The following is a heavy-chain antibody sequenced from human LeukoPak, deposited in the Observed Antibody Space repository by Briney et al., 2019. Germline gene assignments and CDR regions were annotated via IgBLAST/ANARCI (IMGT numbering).Heavy chain of an antibody. CDR3: AGKEYSSSYYYYYYYMDV. CDR1: GGTFSSYA. J-gene: IGHJ6*03. CDR2: IIPIFGTA. Sequence: SVKVSCKASGGTFSSYAISWVRQAPGQGLEWMGGIIPIFGTANYAQKLQGRVTITADESTSTAYMELSSLRSEDTAVYYCAGKEYSSSYYYYYYYMDVWGKGTTVTVSS. D-gene: IGHD6-6*01. V-gene: IGHV1-69*01.